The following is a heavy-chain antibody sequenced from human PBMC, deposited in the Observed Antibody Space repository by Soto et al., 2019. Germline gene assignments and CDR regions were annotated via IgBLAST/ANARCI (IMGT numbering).Heavy chain of an antibody. V-gene: IGHV1-18*01. CDR2: INAYNDNT. Sequence: QVHLVQSGGEVKKSGASVKVSCKTSGYPFISYGITWVRQAPRQGLEWMGWINAYNDNTTYAQKFQGRVTMTTDTSTNTAYMELRSLRSDDTAVYYCAFLEWSDYYNYYMDVWGKGTTVTVSS. CDR3: AFLEWSDYYNYYMDV. J-gene: IGHJ6*03. CDR1: GYPFISYG. D-gene: IGHD3-3*01.